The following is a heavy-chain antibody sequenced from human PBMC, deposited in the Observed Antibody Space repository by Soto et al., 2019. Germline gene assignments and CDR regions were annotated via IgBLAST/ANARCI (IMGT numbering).Heavy chain of an antibody. V-gene: IGHV2-5*02. CDR1: GFSVSTSGEG. Sequence: QITLKESGPTLVKPTQTLTLTCTFSGFSVSTSGEGVAWIRQPPGKALEWLALIYWDTDERYSPHLQNRVTITKDTSKNQVVLTMTNMDPVDTATYYCAHKGGRGAAMDVWGQGTSVTVSS. J-gene: IGHJ6*02. CDR3: AHKGGRGAAMDV. CDR2: IYWDTDE. D-gene: IGHD2-15*01.